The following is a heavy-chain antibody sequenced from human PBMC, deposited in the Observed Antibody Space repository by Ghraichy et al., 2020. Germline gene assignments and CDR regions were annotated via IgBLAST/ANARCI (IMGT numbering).Heavy chain of an antibody. CDR3: AKRPHPCTSCSHPEFDY. D-gene: IGHD2-2*01. J-gene: IGHJ4*02. CDR1: GFTFSSYA. V-gene: IGHV3-23*01. CDR2: FIGIVGST. Sequence: GGSLRLSCAASGFTFSSYAMSWFPQPPGKGLEWVSAFIGIVGSTYYADSVKGRFTISRDNSKNTLYRQMNSLRAEDTAVYYCAKRPHPCTSCSHPEFDYWGQGTLVTVSS.